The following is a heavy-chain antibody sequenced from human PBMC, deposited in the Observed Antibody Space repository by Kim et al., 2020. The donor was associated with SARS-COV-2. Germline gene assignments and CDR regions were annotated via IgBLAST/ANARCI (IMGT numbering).Heavy chain of an antibody. Sequence: ASVKVSCKASGYTFTSYAMHWVRQAPGQRLEWMGWINAGNGNTKYSQKFQGRVTITRDTSASTAYMELSSLRSEDTAVYYCARDHGVVVAATHAFDIWGQGTMVTVSS. CDR2: INAGNGNT. D-gene: IGHD2-15*01. CDR3: ARDHGVVVAATHAFDI. J-gene: IGHJ3*02. V-gene: IGHV1-3*01. CDR1: GYTFTSYA.